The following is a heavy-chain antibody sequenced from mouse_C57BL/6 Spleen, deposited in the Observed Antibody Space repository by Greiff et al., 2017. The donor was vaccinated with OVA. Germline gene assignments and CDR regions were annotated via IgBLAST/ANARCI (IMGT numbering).Heavy chain of an antibody. CDR3: ARDRGYFMDY. CDR1: GFTFTDYY. J-gene: IGHJ4*01. V-gene: IGHV5-16*01. Sequence: EVHLVESEGGLVQPGSSMKLSCTASGFTFTDYYMAWVRQVPEKGLDWVANINYDGSSTYYLDSFKSRFIFSRDNAKKFLYLQMSSLKAEDTATYYGARDRGYFMDYWGQGTSVTVSS. D-gene: IGHD3-1*01. CDR2: INYDGSST.